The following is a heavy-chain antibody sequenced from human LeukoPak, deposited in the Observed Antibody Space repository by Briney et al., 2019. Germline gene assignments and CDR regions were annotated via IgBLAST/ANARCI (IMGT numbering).Heavy chain of an antibody. Sequence: PGGSLRLSCAASGFTFSSYSMNWVRQAPGKGLEWVSSISSSSSCIYYADSVKGRFTISRDNAKNSLYLQMNSLRAEDTAVYYCARDGRPTDCSSTSCHRERPWYRGYGMDVWGQGTTVTVSS. CDR3: ARDGRPTDCSSTSCHRERPWYRGYGMDV. CDR1: GFTFSSYS. J-gene: IGHJ6*02. CDR2: ISSSSSCI. V-gene: IGHV3-21*01. D-gene: IGHD2-2*01.